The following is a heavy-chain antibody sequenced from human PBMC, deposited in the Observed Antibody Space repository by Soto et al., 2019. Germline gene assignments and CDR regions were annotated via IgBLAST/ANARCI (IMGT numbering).Heavy chain of an antibody. J-gene: IGHJ5*02. CDR2: ISSSSSYI. D-gene: IGHD6-6*01. CDR1: GFTFSSYS. V-gene: IGHV3-21*01. Sequence: GGSLRLSCAASGFTFSSYSINWVRQTPGKGLEWVSSISSSSSYIYYADSVKGRFTISRDNAKNSLYLQMNSLRAEDTAVYYCARVKGLSIADVFDPWSQGTLVT. CDR3: ARVKGLSIADVFDP.